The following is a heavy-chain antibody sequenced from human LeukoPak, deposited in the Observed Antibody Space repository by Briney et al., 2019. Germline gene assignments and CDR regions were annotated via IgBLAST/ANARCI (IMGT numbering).Heavy chain of an antibody. V-gene: IGHV3-7*01. CDR1: GFTFSSYW. CDR2: IKQDGSEK. J-gene: IGHJ3*02. Sequence: GGSLRLSCAASGFTFSSYWMSWVRQAPGKGLEWVANIKQDGSEKYYVDSVKGRFTISRDNAKNSLYLQMNSLRAEDTAVYYCARDQEVTVVVIWSNAFDIWGQGTMVTVSS. D-gene: IGHD3-22*01. CDR3: ARDQEVTVVVIWSNAFDI.